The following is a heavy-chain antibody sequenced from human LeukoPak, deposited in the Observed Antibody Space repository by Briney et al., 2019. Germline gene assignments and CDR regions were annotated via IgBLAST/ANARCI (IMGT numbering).Heavy chain of an antibody. CDR1: GGTFTSYG. D-gene: IGHD3-3*01. V-gene: IGHV1-69*13. CDR2: IIPIYGRA. CDR3: ATGGAYEFRDDY. J-gene: IGHJ4*02. Sequence: SAKVSCKASGGTFTSYGISWVRQAPGQGLEWMGKIIPIYGRANYAQKFQGRVTITADELTSTSYMELSSLRAEDMAVYYCATGGAYEFRDDYWGQGTLVTVSS.